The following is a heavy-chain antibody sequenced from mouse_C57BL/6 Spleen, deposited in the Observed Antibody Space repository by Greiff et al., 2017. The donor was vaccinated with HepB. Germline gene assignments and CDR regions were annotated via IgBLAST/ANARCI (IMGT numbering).Heavy chain of an antibody. J-gene: IGHJ4*01. CDR2: ISNGGGST. D-gene: IGHD2-1*01. CDR1: GFTFSDYY. Sequence: EVQRVESGGGLVQPGGSLKLSCAASGFTFSDYYMYWVRQTPEKRLEWVAYISNGGGSTYYPDTVKGRFTISRDNAKNTLYLQMSRLKSEDTAMYYCARQGNSTTTRAMDYWGQGTSVTVSS. V-gene: IGHV5-12*01. CDR3: ARQGNSTTTRAMDY.